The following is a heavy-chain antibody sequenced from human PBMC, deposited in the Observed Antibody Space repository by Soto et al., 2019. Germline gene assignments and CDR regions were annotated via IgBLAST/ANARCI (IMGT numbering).Heavy chain of an antibody. CDR1: GGSISSGGYY. D-gene: IGHD6-13*01. CDR3: ARITAAAVVDY. CDR2: IYHSGAT. Sequence: PSETLSLTCTVSGGSISSGGYYWSWIRQHPGKGLEWIGYIYHSGATDYNPSLKSRLTISVDTSKNQFSLKLSSVTAADTAVYYCARITAAAVVDYWGLGTLVTVPS. V-gene: IGHV4-31*03. J-gene: IGHJ4*02.